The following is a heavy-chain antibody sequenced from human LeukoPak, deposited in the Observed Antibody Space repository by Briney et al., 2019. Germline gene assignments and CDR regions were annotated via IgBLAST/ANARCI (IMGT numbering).Heavy chain of an antibody. D-gene: IGHD3-22*01. Sequence: GGSLRLSCAASGFTFSNYGMNWVRQAPGKGLEWVSSISSRSTYIYYADSVKGRFTISRDNAKNSLYLQMNSLRAEDTAVYYCARDQNDSSGYSGGLDYWGQGTLVTVSS. CDR2: ISSRSTYI. V-gene: IGHV3-21*01. CDR1: GFTFSNYG. CDR3: ARDQNDSSGYSGGLDY. J-gene: IGHJ4*02.